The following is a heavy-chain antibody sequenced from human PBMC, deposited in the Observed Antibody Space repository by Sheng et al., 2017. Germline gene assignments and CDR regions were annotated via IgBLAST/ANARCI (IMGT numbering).Heavy chain of an antibody. Sequence: EVQLVESGGGLIQPGGSLRLSCAASGFTVSNNYMSWVRQAPGKGLELVSVIYSGDSTYYADSVKGRFTISRDNSKNTLFLQMNSLRAEDTAMYYCARGGTTYYDILTPYYFDYWGQGTLVTVSS. V-gene: IGHV3-53*01. J-gene: IGHJ4*02. CDR1: GFTVSNNY. CDR2: IYSGDST. CDR3: ARGGTTYYDILTPYYFDY. D-gene: IGHD3-9*01.